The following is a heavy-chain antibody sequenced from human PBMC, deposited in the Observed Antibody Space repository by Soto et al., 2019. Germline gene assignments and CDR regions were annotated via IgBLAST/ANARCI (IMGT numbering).Heavy chain of an antibody. CDR2: ISAYNGNT. CDR3: AREPNPLWFGEGDAFDI. J-gene: IGHJ3*02. V-gene: IGHV1-18*04. CDR1: GYTFTSYG. Sequence: ASVKVSCKASGYTFTSYGISWVRQAPGQGLEWMGWISAYNGNTNYAQKLQGRVTMTTDTSTSTAYMELRSLRSDDTAVYYCAREPNPLWFGEGDAFDIWGQGTMVTVSS. D-gene: IGHD3-10*01.